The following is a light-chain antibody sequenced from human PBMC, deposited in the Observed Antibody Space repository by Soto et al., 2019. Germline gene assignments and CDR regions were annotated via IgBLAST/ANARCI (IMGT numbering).Light chain of an antibody. J-gene: IGKJ4*01. V-gene: IGKV1D-12*01. CDR2: DAS. Sequence: DIQMTQSPSSVSASVGDRVTITCRASQAITYWLAWYQQTPGKVPKVLIYDASSLQGGVPSRFSGSGSGTDFTLTISSLQPEDSATYYCQQAHSFPLTFCGGTKVEIK. CDR3: QQAHSFPLT. CDR1: QAITYW.